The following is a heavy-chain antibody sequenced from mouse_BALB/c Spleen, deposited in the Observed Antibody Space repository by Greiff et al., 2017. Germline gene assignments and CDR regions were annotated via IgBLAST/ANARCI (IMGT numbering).Heavy chain of an antibody. V-gene: IGHV5-17*02. CDR1: GFTFSSFG. D-gene: IGHD4-1*01. J-gene: IGHJ2*01. CDR3: AMSGTSFDY. Sequence: EVQVVESGGGLVQPGGSRKLSCAASGFTFSSFGMHWVRQAPEKGLEWVAYISSGSSTIYYADTVKGRFTISRDNPKNTLFLQMTSLRSEDTAMYYCAMSGTSFDYWGQGTTLTVSS. CDR2: ISSGSSTI.